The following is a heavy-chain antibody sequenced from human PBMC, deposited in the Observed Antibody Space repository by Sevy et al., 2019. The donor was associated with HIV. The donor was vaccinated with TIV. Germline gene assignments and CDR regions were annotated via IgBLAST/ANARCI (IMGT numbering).Heavy chain of an antibody. V-gene: IGHV1-18*04. D-gene: IGHD6-19*01. CDR1: GYTFTNYG. CDR2: ISGYNGNI. Sequence: ASVKVSCKASGYTFTNYGISWVRQAPGQGLEWMGWISGYNGNINYAQNFQGRVTMTTDTSTTTAYMELRSLRSDDTAVYYCARAPLFIAVAGFYFDYWGQGILVTVSS. CDR3: ARAPLFIAVAGFYFDY. J-gene: IGHJ4*02.